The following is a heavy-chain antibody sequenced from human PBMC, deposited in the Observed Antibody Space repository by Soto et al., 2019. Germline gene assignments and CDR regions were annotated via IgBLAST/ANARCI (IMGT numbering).Heavy chain of an antibody. J-gene: IGHJ4*02. Sequence: QITLNESGPTVVRPTETLTLTCRFSGFSLTTSGVGVGWIRQSPGKAPEWLALIYWDDDKRYSASLKSRLTITKDTAKNQVVLTVSDLDPXXTAXXXXAXXXXXXXXXXVTTTAIYFDFWGQGTPVAVSS. CDR1: GFSLTTSGVG. D-gene: IGHD3-3*01. V-gene: IGHV2-5*02. CDR2: IYWDDDK. CDR3: AXXXXXXXXXXVTTTAIYFDF.